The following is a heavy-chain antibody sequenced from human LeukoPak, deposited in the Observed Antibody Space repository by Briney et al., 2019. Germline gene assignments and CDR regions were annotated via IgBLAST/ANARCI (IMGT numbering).Heavy chain of an antibody. CDR3: AREAYCGGDCYSGSSY. Sequence: SETLSLTCAVYGGSFSGYYWSWIRQPPGKGLEWIGEINHSGSTNYNPSLKSRVTISVDTSKNQFSLKLSSMTAADTAVYYCAREAYCGGDCYSGSSYWGQGTLVTVSS. J-gene: IGHJ4*02. V-gene: IGHV4-34*01. CDR2: INHSGST. CDR1: GGSFSGYY. D-gene: IGHD2-21*02.